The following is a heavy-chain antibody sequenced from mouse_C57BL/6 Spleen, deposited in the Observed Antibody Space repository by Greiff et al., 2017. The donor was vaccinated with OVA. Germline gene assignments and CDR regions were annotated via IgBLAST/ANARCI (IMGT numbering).Heavy chain of an antibody. Sequence: EVKLVESGGGLVKPGGSLKLSCAASGFTFSSYAMSWVRQTPEKRLEWVATISDGGSYTYYPDNVKGRFTISRDNAKNNLYLQMSHLKSEDTAVYYCARAIYDGYYPDYWGQGTTLTVSS. CDR1: GFTFSSYA. D-gene: IGHD2-3*01. V-gene: IGHV5-4*03. J-gene: IGHJ2*01. CDR2: ISDGGSYT. CDR3: ARAIYDGYYPDY.